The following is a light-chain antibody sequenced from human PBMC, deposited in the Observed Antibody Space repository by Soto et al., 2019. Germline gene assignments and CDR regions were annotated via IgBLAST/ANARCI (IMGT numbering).Light chain of an antibody. V-gene: IGLV2-14*01. CDR1: TSDVGGYNF. CDR2: DVS. Sequence: QSVLTQPASVSGSPGQSITISCTGTTSDVGGYNFVSWYQLHPGKAPKLMIFDVSNRPSGVSNRFSGSKSGNTASLTISGLQAEDEADYYCSSYTSSGTRVFGTGTKLTVL. J-gene: IGLJ1*01. CDR3: SSYTSSGTRV.